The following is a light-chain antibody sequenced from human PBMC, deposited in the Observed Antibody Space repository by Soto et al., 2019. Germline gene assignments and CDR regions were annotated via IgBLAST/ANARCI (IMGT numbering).Light chain of an antibody. CDR1: SSDVGGYSY. CDR2: DVT. J-gene: IGLJ2*01. V-gene: IGLV2-11*01. CDR3: CSYAVAYTL. Sequence: QSALTQPRSVSGSPGQSVTISCTGTSSDVGGYSYVSWYQQHPGKAPKLIIYDVTKRPSGVPDRFSGSKSGNTASLTISGLQAEDEADYYCCSYAVAYTLFGGGTKLTVL.